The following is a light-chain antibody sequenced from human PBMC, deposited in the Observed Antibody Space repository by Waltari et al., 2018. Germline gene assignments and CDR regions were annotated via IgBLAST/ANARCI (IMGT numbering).Light chain of an antibody. V-gene: IGLV2-23*02. Sequence: QSALTQPASVSGSPGQSITISCTGTSSDVGDYNYVPWYQQHPGKAPKIMLYDVIKRPSGVSNRFSGSKSGNTASLTISGLQAEDEADYYCCSYAGSSTPVVSGGGTKLTVL. J-gene: IGLJ2*01. CDR1: SSDVGDYNY. CDR3: CSYAGSSTPVV. CDR2: DVI.